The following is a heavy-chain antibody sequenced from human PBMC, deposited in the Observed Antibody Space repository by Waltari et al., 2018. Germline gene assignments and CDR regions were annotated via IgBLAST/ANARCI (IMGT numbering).Heavy chain of an antibody. V-gene: IGHV3-48*01. CDR1: GFTFSSYS. CDR2: ISSSSSTI. D-gene: IGHD5-18*01. CDR3: ARDTAMSYYYYMDV. J-gene: IGHJ6*03. Sequence: EVQLVESGGGLVQPGGSLRLSCAASGFTFSSYSLNWVRPAPGKGLEWVSYISSSSSTIYYADSVKGRFNISRDNAKNSLYLQMNSLRAEDTAVYYCARDTAMSYYYYMDVWGKGTTVTVSS.